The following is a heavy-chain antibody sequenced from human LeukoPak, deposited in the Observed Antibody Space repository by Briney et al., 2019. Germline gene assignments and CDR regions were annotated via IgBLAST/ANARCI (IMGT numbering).Heavy chain of an antibody. V-gene: IGHV3-53*01. Sequence: GGSLRLSCAASGFTVSSNYMSWVRQAPGKGLEWVSVIYSGGSTYYADSVKGRFTISRDNSKNTLYLQMNSLRAEDTAVYYCASNGARRGGAKVDSSSLGAFDIWGQGTMVTVSS. J-gene: IGHJ3*02. CDR3: ASNGARRGGAKVDSSSLGAFDI. CDR1: GFTVSSNY. D-gene: IGHD6-13*01. CDR2: IYSGGST.